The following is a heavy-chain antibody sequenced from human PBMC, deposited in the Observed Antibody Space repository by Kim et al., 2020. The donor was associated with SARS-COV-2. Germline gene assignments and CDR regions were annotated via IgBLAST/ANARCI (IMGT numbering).Heavy chain of an antibody. CDR3: ARGGVGEGAFDI. J-gene: IGHJ3*02. Sequence: SETLSLTCAVYGGSFSGYYWSWIRQPPGKGLEWIGEINHSGSTNYNPSLKSRVTISVDTSKNQFSLKLSSVTAADTAVYYCARGGVGEGAFDIWGQGTMVTVSS. V-gene: IGHV4-34*01. D-gene: IGHD3-10*01. CDR2: INHSGST. CDR1: GGSFSGYY.